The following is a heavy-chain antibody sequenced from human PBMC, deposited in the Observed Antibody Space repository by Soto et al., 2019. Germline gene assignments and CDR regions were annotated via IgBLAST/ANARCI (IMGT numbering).Heavy chain of an antibody. CDR2: IYYSGST. CDR1: GGSISSGDYY. Sequence: SETLSLTCSVSGGSISSGDYYWSWIRQPPGKGLEWIGYIYYSGSTYYNPSLKSRVTISVDTSKNQFSLKLSSVTAADTAVYYCARDFNWNYDYWFDPWGQGTLVTVSS. D-gene: IGHD1-7*01. J-gene: IGHJ5*02. CDR3: ARDFNWNYDYWFDP. V-gene: IGHV4-30-4*01.